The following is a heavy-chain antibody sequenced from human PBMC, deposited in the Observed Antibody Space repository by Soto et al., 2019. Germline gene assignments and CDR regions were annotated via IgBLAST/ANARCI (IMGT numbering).Heavy chain of an antibody. CDR2: ISGDSNYI. J-gene: IGHJ3*01. CDR1: GFSFSGYN. Sequence: GGSLRLSCAASGFSFSGYNMNWVRQAPGKGLEWVSSISGDSNYIYYADSVQGRFTISRDNAKNSVYPQMNSLRAEHTAVYYCARVVYFDRSAYGLWGQGTMVTVSS. CDR3: ARVVYFDRSAYGL. V-gene: IGHV3-21*01. D-gene: IGHD3-22*01.